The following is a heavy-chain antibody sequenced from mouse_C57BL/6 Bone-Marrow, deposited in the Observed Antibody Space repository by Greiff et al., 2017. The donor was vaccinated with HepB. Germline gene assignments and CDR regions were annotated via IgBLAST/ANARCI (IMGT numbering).Heavy chain of an antibody. D-gene: IGHD1-1*01. Sequence: EVHLVESGGDLVKPGGSLKLSCAASGFTFSSYGMSWVRQTPDKRLEWVATISSGGSYTYYPDSVKGRFTISRDNAKNTLYLQMSSLKSEDTAMYYCARRDYYYGSSPYWYFDVWGTGTTVTVSS. CDR1: GFTFSSYG. CDR2: ISSGGSYT. V-gene: IGHV5-6*01. CDR3: ARRDYYYGSSPYWYFDV. J-gene: IGHJ1*03.